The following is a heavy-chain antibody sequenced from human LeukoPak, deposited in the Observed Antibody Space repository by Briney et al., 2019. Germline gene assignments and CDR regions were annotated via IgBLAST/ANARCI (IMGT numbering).Heavy chain of an antibody. V-gene: IGHV4-30-4*01. CDR3: ARKYPDHWFDP. CDR2: IFYLGNT. D-gene: IGHD2/OR15-2a*01. J-gene: IGHJ5*02. Sequence: SETLSLTCTVSGGSITSGNYYWSWIRQLPGKDLEWIGYIFYLGNTYYNPSLRSRVSISVNTFQNQFSLKLTAVTAADTAVYYCARKYPDHWFDPWGQGTLVTVSS. CDR1: GGSITSGNYY.